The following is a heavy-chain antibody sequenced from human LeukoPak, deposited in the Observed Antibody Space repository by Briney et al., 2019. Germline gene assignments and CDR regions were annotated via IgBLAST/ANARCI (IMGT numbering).Heavy chain of an antibody. J-gene: IGHJ4*02. D-gene: IGHD5-18*01. CDR2: IYYSGST. Sequence: SQTLSLTCTVSGGSISSGGYYWSWIRQHPGKGLEWIGYIYYSGSTYYNPSLKSRVTISVDTSKNQFSLKLSSVTAADTAVYYCARLLDTAMVSFDYWGQGTLVTVSS. V-gene: IGHV4-31*03. CDR3: ARLLDTAMVSFDY. CDR1: GGSISSGGYY.